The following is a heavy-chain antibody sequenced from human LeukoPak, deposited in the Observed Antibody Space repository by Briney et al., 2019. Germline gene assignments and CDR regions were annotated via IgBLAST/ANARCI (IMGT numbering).Heavy chain of an antibody. V-gene: IGHV1-2*02. CDR2: INPNSGGT. Sequence: ASVKVSCKASGYTFTGYYMHWVRQAPGHVLEWMAWINPNSGGTSSAQKFQGRVTMTRDTSISTAYMELSSLTFDATAVYYCGRGTIAVVAADLRTDQWGQGTLVIVSS. D-gene: IGHD2-15*01. CDR3: GRGTIAVVAADLRTDQ. J-gene: IGHJ4*02. CDR1: GYTFTGYY.